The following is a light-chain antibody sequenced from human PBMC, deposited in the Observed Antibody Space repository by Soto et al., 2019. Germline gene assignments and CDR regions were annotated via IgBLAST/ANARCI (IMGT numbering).Light chain of an antibody. CDR2: SNN. Sequence: QSVLTQPPSASGTPGQRVTISCSRSSSNIGNNYVHWYQQIPGTAPKLLIYSNNQRPSGVPDRFSGSKSGTSASLAISGLRSEDEADYFCAAWDDSLSGPVFGGGTKVTVL. V-gene: IGLV1-47*02. CDR3: AAWDDSLSGPV. CDR1: SSNIGNNY. J-gene: IGLJ2*01.